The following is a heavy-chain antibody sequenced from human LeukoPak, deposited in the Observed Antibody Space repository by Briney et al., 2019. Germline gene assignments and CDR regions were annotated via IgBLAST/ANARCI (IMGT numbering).Heavy chain of an antibody. V-gene: IGHV1-2*02. Sequence: ASVKVSCKASGYTFTGYYMHWMRQAPGQGPEWVGWINPNSGGTSYAQKFQGRVTMTRDTSISTAYMELSRLRSDDTAVYYCARAKVIVPDYWGQGTLVTVSS. J-gene: IGHJ4*02. CDR1: GYTFTGYY. CDR2: INPNSGGT. CDR3: ARAKVIVPDY. D-gene: IGHD5-18*01.